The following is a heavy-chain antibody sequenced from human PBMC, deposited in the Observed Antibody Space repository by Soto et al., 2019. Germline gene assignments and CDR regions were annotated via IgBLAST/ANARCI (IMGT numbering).Heavy chain of an antibody. V-gene: IGHV4-30-2*01. CDR1: GGSISSGGYS. D-gene: IGHD3-22*01. Sequence: QLQLQESGSGLVKPSQTLSLTCAVSGGSISSGGYSWSWIRQPPGKGLEWIGYIYHSGSTYYNPSLKSRVTISVDRSKNQFSLKLSSVTAADTAVYYCASSPYYYDSSGYYPFDYWGQGTLVTVSS. J-gene: IGHJ4*02. CDR2: IYHSGST. CDR3: ASSPYYYDSSGYYPFDY.